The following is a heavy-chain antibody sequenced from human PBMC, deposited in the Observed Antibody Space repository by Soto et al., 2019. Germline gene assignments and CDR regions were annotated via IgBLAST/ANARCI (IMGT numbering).Heavy chain of an antibody. CDR3: ARDGHYDSSGYYCDY. Sequence: GGSLRLSCAASGFTFSDYYMSWIRHAPGKGLEWVSYISSSGSTIYYADSVKGRFTISRDNAKNSLYLQMNSLRAEDTAVYYCARDGHYDSSGYYCDYWGQGTLVTVSS. D-gene: IGHD3-22*01. J-gene: IGHJ4*02. CDR1: GFTFSDYY. V-gene: IGHV3-11*01. CDR2: ISSSGSTI.